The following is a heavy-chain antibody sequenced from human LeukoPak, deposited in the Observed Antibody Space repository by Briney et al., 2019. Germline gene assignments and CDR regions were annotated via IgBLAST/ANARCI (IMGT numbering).Heavy chain of an antibody. CDR2: INHSGST. V-gene: IGHV4-34*01. Sequence: SETLSLTCAVYGGSFSCYYWSWIRQPPGKGREWIGEINHSGSTNYNPSLKSRVTISVDTSKNQFSLKLSSVTAADTAVYYCAREYDSSGAHYYYYYYGMDVWGQGTTVTVSS. CDR3: AREYDSSGAHYYYYYYGMDV. J-gene: IGHJ6*02. D-gene: IGHD3-22*01. CDR1: GGSFSCYY.